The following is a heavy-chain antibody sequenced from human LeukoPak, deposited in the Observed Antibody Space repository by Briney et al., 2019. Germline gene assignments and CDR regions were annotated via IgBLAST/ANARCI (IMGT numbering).Heavy chain of an antibody. V-gene: IGHV3-74*01. Sequence: GGSLRLSCAASGFTLSSYWMQWVRQAPGKGLVWVSRINTDGSSTTYADSVKGQFTISRDNAKNTLYLQMNSLRAEDTAVYYCTTQASVGYWGQGTLVTVSS. CDR2: INTDGSST. CDR1: GFTLSSYW. D-gene: IGHD1-26*01. CDR3: TTQASVGY. J-gene: IGHJ4*02.